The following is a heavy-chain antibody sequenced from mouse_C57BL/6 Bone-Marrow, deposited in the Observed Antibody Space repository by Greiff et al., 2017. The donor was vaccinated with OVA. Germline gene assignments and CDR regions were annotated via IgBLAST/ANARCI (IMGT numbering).Heavy chain of an antibody. Sequence: EVQLVESGGGLVKPGGSLKLSCAASGFTFSDYGMHWVRQAPEKGLEWVAYISSGSSTIYYADTVKGRFTISRDNAKNTLFLQMTSLRSEDTAMYYCARDYDYDVLAYWGQGTLVTVSA. CDR2: ISSGSSTI. D-gene: IGHD2-4*01. CDR1: GFTFSDYG. J-gene: IGHJ3*01. V-gene: IGHV5-17*01. CDR3: ARDYDYDVLAY.